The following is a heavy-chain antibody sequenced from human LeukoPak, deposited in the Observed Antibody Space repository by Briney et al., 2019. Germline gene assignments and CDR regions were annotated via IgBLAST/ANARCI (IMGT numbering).Heavy chain of an antibody. J-gene: IGHJ4*02. Sequence: SETLSLTCTVSGGSISSYYWSWIRQPPGKGLEWIGYIYYSGSTNYNPSLKSRVTISVDTSKHQFSLKLSSVTAADTAVYYCARVRSISSPGHYYDSSGSRPYYFDYWGQGTLVTVSS. CDR2: IYYSGST. D-gene: IGHD3-22*01. V-gene: IGHV4-59*01. CDR1: GGSISSYY. CDR3: ARVRSISSPGHYYDSSGSRPYYFDY.